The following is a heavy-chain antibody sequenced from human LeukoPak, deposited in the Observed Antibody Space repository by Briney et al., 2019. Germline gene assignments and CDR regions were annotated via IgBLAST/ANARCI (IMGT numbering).Heavy chain of an antibody. CDR1: GGSISSSSYY. CDR2: IYYSGST. J-gene: IGHJ4*02. Sequence: SETLSLTCTVSGGSISSSSYYWSWIRQPPGKGLEWIGSIYYSGSTYYNPSLKSRVTVSVDTSKNQFSLKLSSVTAADTTVYYCARGQITIFGVVNNEYFFDYWGQGTLVTVSS. V-gene: IGHV4-39*01. D-gene: IGHD3-3*01. CDR3: ARGQITIFGVVNNEYFFDY.